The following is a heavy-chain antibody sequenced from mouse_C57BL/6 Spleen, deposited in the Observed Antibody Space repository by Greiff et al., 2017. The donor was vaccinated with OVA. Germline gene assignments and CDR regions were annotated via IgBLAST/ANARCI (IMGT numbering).Heavy chain of an antibody. D-gene: IGHD1-1*01. J-gene: IGHJ2*01. CDR3: TRSRGSSYGGDY. Sequence: VQLQQSGAELVRPGASVTLSCKASGYTFTDYEMHWVKQTPVHGLEWIGAIDPETGGTAYNQKFKGKAILTADKSSSTAYMELRSLTSEDSAVYYCTRSRGSSYGGDYWGQGTTLTVSS. CDR1: GYTFTDYE. CDR2: IDPETGGT. V-gene: IGHV1-15*01.